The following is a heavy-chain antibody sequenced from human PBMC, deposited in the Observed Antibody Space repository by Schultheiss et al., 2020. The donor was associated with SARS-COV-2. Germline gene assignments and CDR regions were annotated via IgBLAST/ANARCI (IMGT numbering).Heavy chain of an antibody. J-gene: IGHJ3*02. CDR2: ISYDGSNK. CDR1: GFAVSNNY. Sequence: GGSLRLSCAASGFAVSNNYITWVRQAPGKGLEWVAVISYDGSNKYYADSVKGRFTSSRDNSKHTLFLQMNSLTTDDMAVYYCARDRTPGGDGDSGDAFDIWGQGTLVTVSS. CDR3: ARDRTPGGDGDSGDAFDI. D-gene: IGHD4-17*01. V-gene: IGHV3-30*03.